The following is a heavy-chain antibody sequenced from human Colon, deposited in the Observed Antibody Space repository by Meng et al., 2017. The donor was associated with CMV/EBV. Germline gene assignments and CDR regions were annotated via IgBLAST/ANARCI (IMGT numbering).Heavy chain of an antibody. D-gene: IGHD3-16*01. Sequence: GESLKISYAASGFTFSSYGMHWVRQAPGKGLEWVAFIRYDGSNKYYADSVKGRFTISRDNSKNTLYLQMNSLRAEDTAVYYCARRGTGGRSFDYWGQGTLVTVSS. CDR3: ARRGTGGRSFDY. CDR1: GFTFSSYG. J-gene: IGHJ4*02. V-gene: IGHV3-30*02. CDR2: IRYDGSNK.